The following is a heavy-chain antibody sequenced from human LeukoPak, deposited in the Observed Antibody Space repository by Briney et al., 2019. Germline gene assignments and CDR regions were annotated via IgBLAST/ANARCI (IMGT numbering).Heavy chain of an antibody. CDR1: GYTFTTYS. V-gene: IGHV1-69*05. Sequence: GASVKVSCKASGYTFTTYSITWVRQAPGQGLEWMGGIIPLFGTANYAQNFQGRVTITTDESTSTAYMGLSSLRSDDTAVYYCARRGRSCSSTSCYDYFDYWGQGTLVTVSS. D-gene: IGHD2-2*01. CDR2: IIPLFGTA. CDR3: ARRGRSCSSTSCYDYFDY. J-gene: IGHJ4*02.